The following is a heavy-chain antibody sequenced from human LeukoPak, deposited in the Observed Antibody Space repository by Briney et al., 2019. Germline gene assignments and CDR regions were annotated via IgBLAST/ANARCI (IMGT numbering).Heavy chain of an antibody. CDR1: GGSISSYY. Sequence: PSETLSLTCTVSGGSISSYYWSWIRQPPGKGLEWIGYIYYSGSTNYNPSLKSRVTISVDTSKNQFSLKLSSVTAADTAVYYCARGLTGDTYYYYYYYMDVWGKGTTVTVSS. J-gene: IGHJ6*03. CDR3: ARGLTGDTYYYYYYYMDV. D-gene: IGHD7-27*01. CDR2: IYYSGST. V-gene: IGHV4-59*01.